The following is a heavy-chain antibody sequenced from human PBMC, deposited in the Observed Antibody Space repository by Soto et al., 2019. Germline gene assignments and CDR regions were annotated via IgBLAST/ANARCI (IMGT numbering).Heavy chain of an antibody. D-gene: IGHD3-22*01. CDR3: AKGGSGYYDSSGYLDY. V-gene: IGHV3-21*04. J-gene: IGHJ4*02. Sequence: PGGSLRLSCAASGFTFSSYSMNWVRQAPGKGLEWVSSISSSSSYIYYADSVKGRFTISRDNAKNSLYLQMNSLRAEDTAVYYCAKGGSGYYDSSGYLDYWGQGTLVTVSS. CDR1: GFTFSSYS. CDR2: ISSSSSYI.